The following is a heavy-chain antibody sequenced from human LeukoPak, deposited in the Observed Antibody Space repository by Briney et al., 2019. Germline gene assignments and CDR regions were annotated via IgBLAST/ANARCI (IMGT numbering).Heavy chain of an antibody. CDR1: GFTFSSYA. Sequence: GASLRLSCAASGFTFSSYAMHWVRQAPGKGLEWVAVISYDGSNKYYADSVKGRFTISRDNSKNTLYLQMNSLRAEDTAVYYCARDVYIWSGGSCPDYWGQGTLVTVSS. D-gene: IGHD2-15*01. CDR2: ISYDGSNK. J-gene: IGHJ4*02. V-gene: IGHV3-30*04. CDR3: ARDVYIWSGGSCPDY.